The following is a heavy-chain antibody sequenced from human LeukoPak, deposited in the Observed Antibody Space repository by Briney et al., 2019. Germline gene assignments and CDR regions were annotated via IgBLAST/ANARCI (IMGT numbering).Heavy chain of an antibody. CDR1: GGSFSGYY. D-gene: IGHD2-2*01. CDR2: INHSGST. V-gene: IGHV4-34*01. Sequence: KPSETLSLTCAVYGGSFSGYYWSWIRQPPGKGLEWIGEINHSGSTNYNPSLKSRVAISVDKSKNQFSLKLPSVTAADTAVYYCARVGCSSASCYVESWGQGTLVTVSS. J-gene: IGHJ4*02. CDR3: ARVGCSSASCYVES.